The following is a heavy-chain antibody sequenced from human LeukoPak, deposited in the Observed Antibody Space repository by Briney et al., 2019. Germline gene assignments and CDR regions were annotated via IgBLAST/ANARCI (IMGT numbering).Heavy chain of an antibody. CDR2: ISTYNGDT. V-gene: IGHV1-18*01. Sequence: ASVKVACKASGYTFSNYGIGWVRQAPGQGLEWMGWISTYNGDTNYAQKIQGRVTMTTDTSTSTTYMDLRSLRPDDTAVYYCARDSGSSPGDYWGQGTLVTVSS. CDR3: ARDSGSSPGDY. J-gene: IGHJ4*02. CDR1: GYTFSNYG. D-gene: IGHD1-26*01.